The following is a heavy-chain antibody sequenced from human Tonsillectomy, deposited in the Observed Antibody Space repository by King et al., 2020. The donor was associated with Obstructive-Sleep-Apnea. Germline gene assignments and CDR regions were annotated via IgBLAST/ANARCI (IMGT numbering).Heavy chain of an antibody. CDR2: MHPNSGNA. J-gene: IGHJ4*02. CDR3: AKSGSRSFHL. D-gene: IGHD2-2*01. CDR1: GYTFTGSE. V-gene: IGHV1-8*02. Sequence: QLVQSGAEVKKAGASVRVSCKASGYTFTGSEIHWVRQALGQGLEWMGWMHPNSGNAAYALRFRGRVTMTRSIATNTAYMDLSSLGLDDTAVYFCAKSGSRSFHLWGQGTLVSVSA.